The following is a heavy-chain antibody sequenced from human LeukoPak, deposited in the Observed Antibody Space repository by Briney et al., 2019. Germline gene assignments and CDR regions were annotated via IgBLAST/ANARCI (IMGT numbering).Heavy chain of an antibody. Sequence: ASVKVSCKASGYTFTSYAMNWVRQAPGQELEWMGWINTNTGNPTYAQGFTGRFVFSLDTSVSTAYLQISSLKAEDTAVYYCARGSGSGSYSYPYYMDVWGKGTTVTVSS. CDR2: INTNTGNP. J-gene: IGHJ6*03. D-gene: IGHD3-10*01. CDR3: ARGSGSGSYSYPYYMDV. CDR1: GYTFTSYA. V-gene: IGHV7-4-1*02.